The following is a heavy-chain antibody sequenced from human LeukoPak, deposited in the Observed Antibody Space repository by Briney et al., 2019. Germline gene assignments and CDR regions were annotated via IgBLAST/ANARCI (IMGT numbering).Heavy chain of an antibody. CDR1: GGSISSGGYY. Sequence: PSGTLSLTCTVSGGSISSGGYYWSWIRQHPGKGLEWIGYIYNSGSTYYNPSLKSRVTISVDTSKNQFSLKLSSVTAADTAVYYCAMFSSSWINAFDIWGQGTMVTVSS. CDR3: AMFSSSWINAFDI. J-gene: IGHJ3*02. D-gene: IGHD6-13*01. V-gene: IGHV4-31*03. CDR2: IYNSGST.